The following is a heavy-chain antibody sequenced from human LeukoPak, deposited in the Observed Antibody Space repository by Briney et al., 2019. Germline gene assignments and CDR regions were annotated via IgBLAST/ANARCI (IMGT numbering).Heavy chain of an antibody. CDR2: ISGSGGST. Sequence: PGGSLRLSCAASGFTFNSYAMSWVRQAPGKGLEWVSAISGSGGSTYYADSVKGRFTISRDNSKNTLYLQMNSLRAEDTAVYYCAKVQVYSNYGTLDYWGQGTLVTVSS. D-gene: IGHD4-11*01. J-gene: IGHJ4*02. CDR3: AKVQVYSNYGTLDY. CDR1: GFTFNSYA. V-gene: IGHV3-23*01.